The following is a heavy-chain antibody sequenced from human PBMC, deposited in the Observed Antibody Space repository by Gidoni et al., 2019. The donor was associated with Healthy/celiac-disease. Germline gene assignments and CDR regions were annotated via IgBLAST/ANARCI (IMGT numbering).Heavy chain of an antibody. CDR1: GCAFRSSA. CDR3: ARGYCSGGSCFHDAFDT. CDR2: SSGSGGST. D-gene: IGHD2-15*01. V-gene: IGHV3-23*01. J-gene: IGHJ3*02. Sequence: VQLLESGGGLVQSGGSLRLSCAASGCAFRSSAMCWVRQDPGKGLEWVSASSGSGGSTYYADAVKGLFIIARDNSKNTLYLQMNSLRSEDTAVYYCARGYCSGGSCFHDAFDTWGQGTMVTVSS.